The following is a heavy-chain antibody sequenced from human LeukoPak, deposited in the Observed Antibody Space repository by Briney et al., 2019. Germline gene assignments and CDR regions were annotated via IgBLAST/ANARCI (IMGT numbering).Heavy chain of an antibody. Sequence: PGGSLRLSCAASGFTFSDYYMSWIRQAPGKGLEWVSYISSSGSIINYADSVKSRFTISRDNDNNSLYLKMKSLRAEDTAVYYCARGGWESVFDYWGQGTLVTVSS. J-gene: IGHJ4*02. V-gene: IGHV3-11*04. CDR2: ISSSGSII. D-gene: IGHD1-26*01. CDR3: ARGGWESVFDY. CDR1: GFTFSDYY.